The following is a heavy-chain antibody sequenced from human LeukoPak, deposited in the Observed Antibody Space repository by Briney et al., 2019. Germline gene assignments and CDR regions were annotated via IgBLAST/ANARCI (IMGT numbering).Heavy chain of an antibody. CDR2: IIPIFGTA. CDR1: GGTFSSYA. D-gene: IGHD2-2*03. J-gene: IGHJ4*02. Sequence: SVKVSCKASGGTFSSYAISWVRQAPGQGLEWMGGIIPIFGTANYAQKFQGRVTITADESTSTAYMELSSMKSEDTAVYYCARGGASGYCSSTSCYGYWGQGTLVTVSS. V-gene: IGHV1-69*13. CDR3: ARGGASGYCSSTSCYGY.